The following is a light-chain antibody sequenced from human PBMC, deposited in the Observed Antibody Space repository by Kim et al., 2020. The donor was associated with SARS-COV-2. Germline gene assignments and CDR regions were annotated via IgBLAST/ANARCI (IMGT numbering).Light chain of an antibody. CDR1: SSNIGAGFD. CDR3: LSYDSSLSGWV. CDR2: GNN. Sequence: QSVLTQPPSVSGAPGQRVTISCTGSSSNIGAGFDVHWYQQLPGTAPKLLIYGNNNRPSGVHDRFSGSKSGTSASLAITGLQAEDEADYYCLSYDSSLSGWVFGGGTQLTVL. J-gene: IGLJ3*02. V-gene: IGLV1-40*01.